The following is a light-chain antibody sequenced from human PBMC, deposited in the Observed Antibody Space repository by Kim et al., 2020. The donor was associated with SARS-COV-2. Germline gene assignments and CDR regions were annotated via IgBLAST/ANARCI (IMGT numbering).Light chain of an antibody. Sequence: GGKVTLTDAAATGAVTSGYYPNWVRQKPGQAPRAVVYSTSNKHSWAPDRFSGAIIGGKAALTLSGVQPKDEAEYYCLLYYGGAQGVFGGGTQLTVL. V-gene: IGLV7-43*01. J-gene: IGLJ2*01. CDR1: TGAVTSGYY. CDR3: LLYYGGAQGV. CDR2: STS.